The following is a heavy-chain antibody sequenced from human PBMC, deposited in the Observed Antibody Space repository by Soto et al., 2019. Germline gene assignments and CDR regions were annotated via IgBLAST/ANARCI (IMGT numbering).Heavy chain of an antibody. CDR2: IDPKNGGT. CDR1: GYSISAYY. V-gene: IGHV1-2*02. D-gene: IGHD3-10*01. J-gene: IGHJ4*02. CDR3: GRDDYGIFHY. Sequence: ASVKVSCKASGYSISAYYIHWVRQAPGQGLEWMGWIDPKNGGTVSAQKFQGRLTMTRDTSISTVYMDLSGLTSDDTALYYCGRDDYGIFHYWGQVSLVTVSS.